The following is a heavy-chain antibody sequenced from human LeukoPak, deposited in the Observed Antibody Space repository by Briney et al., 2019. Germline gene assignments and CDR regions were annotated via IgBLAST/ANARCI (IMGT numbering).Heavy chain of an antibody. J-gene: IGHJ6*02. V-gene: IGHV4-59*02. CDR1: GGSVTSYY. CDR3: ARDQGSSLGMDV. CDR2: IHYSWDT. Sequence: SETLSLTCTVSGGSVTSYYWSWVRQPPGKGLEWIGYIHYSWDTNYNPSLMSRVTISVDTSKNQLSLKLTSVTAADTAVYYCARDQGSSLGMDVWGQGTTVTVSS. D-gene: IGHD6-13*01.